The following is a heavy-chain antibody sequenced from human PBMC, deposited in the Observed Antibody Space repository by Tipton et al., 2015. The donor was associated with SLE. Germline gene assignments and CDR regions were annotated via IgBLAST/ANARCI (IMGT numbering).Heavy chain of an antibody. CDR2: IYYSGST. D-gene: IGHD3-10*01. Sequence: TLSLTCTVSGGSFSTGYDYWSWIRQPPGKGLEWIGYIYYSGSTNYNPSLKSRVTISVDTSKNQFSLKLSSVTAADTAVYYCARGSGVSVRRFDSWGQGILVTVSS. V-gene: IGHV4-61*01. J-gene: IGHJ4*02. CDR1: GGSFSTGYDY. CDR3: ARGSGVSVRRFDS.